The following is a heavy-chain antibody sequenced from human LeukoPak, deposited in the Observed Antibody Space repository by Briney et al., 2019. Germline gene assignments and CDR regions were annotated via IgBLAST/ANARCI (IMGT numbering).Heavy chain of an antibody. V-gene: IGHV1-8*01. J-gene: IGHJ5*02. Sequence: ASVQVSCKASGYTFTSYDINWVRQATGQGLEWMGWMNPNSGNTGYAQKFQGRVTMTRNTSISTAYMELSSLRSEDTAVYYCARNYYDSSGYYWDPYNWFDPWGQGTLVTVSS. D-gene: IGHD3-22*01. CDR2: MNPNSGNT. CDR1: GYTFTSYD. CDR3: ARNYYDSSGYYWDPYNWFDP.